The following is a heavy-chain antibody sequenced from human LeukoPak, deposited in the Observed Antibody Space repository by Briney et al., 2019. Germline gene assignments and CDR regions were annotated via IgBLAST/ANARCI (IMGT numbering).Heavy chain of an antibody. V-gene: IGHV3-23*01. D-gene: IGHD3-22*01. CDR2: ISGSGGST. Sequence: LAGGSLRLSCAASGFTFSSYAMSWVRQAPGKGLEWVSAISGSGGSTYYADSVKGRVTISRDKSKNSLYLQVNRLRGEDTAVYYCAKDPTRYYYDSSGYNEANFDYWGQGTLVTVSS. CDR3: AKDPTRYYYDSSGYNEANFDY. J-gene: IGHJ4*02. CDR1: GFTFSSYA.